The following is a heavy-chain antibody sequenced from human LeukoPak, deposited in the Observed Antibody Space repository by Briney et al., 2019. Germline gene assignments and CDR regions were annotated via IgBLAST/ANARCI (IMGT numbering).Heavy chain of an antibody. J-gene: IGHJ4*02. D-gene: IGHD3-10*01. CDR1: GYTFTGYY. CDR2: INPNSGGT. V-gene: IGHV1-2*02. Sequence: ASVKVSCKASGYTFTGYYMHWVRQAPGQGLEWMGWINPNSGGTNYAQKFQGRVTMTRDTSISTAYMELSRLRSDDTAVYYCARAGDMVRGVIRYFDYWGQGTLVTVSS. CDR3: ARAGDMVRGVIRYFDY.